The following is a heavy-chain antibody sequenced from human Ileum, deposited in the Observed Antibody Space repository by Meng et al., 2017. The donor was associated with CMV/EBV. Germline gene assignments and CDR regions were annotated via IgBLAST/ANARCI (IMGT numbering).Heavy chain of an antibody. D-gene: IGHD2-21*01. CDR1: GGSVSSGSYY. Sequence: SETLSLTCTVSGGSVSSGSYYWSWIRQPPGKGLEWIGYIYYSGSTNYNPFLKSRVTISVDTSKNQFSLKLSSVTAADTAVYYCARERYCGGDCSNWFDPWGQGTLVTVSS. V-gene: IGHV4-61*01. CDR2: IYYSGST. CDR3: ARERYCGGDCSNWFDP. J-gene: IGHJ5*02.